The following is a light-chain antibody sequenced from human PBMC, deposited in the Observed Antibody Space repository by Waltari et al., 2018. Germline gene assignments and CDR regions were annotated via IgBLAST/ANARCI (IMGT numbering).Light chain of an antibody. J-gene: IGKJ2*01. CDR2: GAS. Sequence: EIVMTQSPATLSVSPGARATLSCRASQSVSSKLAWYQQKPGQAPRLPIYGASTRATAIPARFSGSGSGTEFTLTISSLQSEDFAVYYCQQYSNWPYTFGQGTKLEIK. CDR1: QSVSSK. CDR3: QQYSNWPYT. V-gene: IGKV3-15*01.